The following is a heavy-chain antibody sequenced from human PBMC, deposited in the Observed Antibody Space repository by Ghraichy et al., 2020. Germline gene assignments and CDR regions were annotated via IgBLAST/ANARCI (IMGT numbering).Heavy chain of an antibody. CDR1: GGPISSYY. V-gene: IGHV4-59*08. D-gene: IGHD3-9*01. CDR3: ASVTVSDNAFDI. J-gene: IGHJ3*02. Sequence: ETLSLTCTVSGGPISSYYWSWIRQPPGKGLEWIGYIYYSGSTNYNPSLKSRVTISVDTSKNQFSLKLSSVTAADTAVYYCASVTVSDNAFDIWGQGTMVTVSS. CDR2: IYYSGST.